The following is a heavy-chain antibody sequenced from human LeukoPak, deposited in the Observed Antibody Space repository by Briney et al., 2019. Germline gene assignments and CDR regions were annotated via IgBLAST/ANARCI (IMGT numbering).Heavy chain of an antibody. J-gene: IGHJ4*02. CDR2: ISSNGGST. D-gene: IGHD1-26*01. V-gene: IGHV3-64*01. Sequence: GGSLRLSXAASGFTFSSYAMHWVRQAPGKGLEYVSAISSNGGSTYYANSVKGRFTISRDNSKNNLYLQMSSLRAEDMAVYYCARDLGGYDYWGQGTLVTVSS. CDR1: GFTFSSYA. CDR3: ARDLGGYDY.